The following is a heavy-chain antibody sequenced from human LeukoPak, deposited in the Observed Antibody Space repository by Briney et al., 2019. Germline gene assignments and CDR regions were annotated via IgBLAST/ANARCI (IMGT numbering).Heavy chain of an antibody. CDR2: IWYDGRNK. D-gene: IGHD3-22*01. J-gene: IGHJ4*02. CDR1: GFTFSSYG. CDR3: ARDTESSGYYYPDY. V-gene: IGHV3-33*01. Sequence: PGGSLRLSCAASGFTFSSYGMHWVRQAPGKGLEWVAVIWYDGRNKYYADSVKGRFTISRDNSKNTLYLQMNSLRAEDTAVYYCARDTESSGYYYPDYWGQGTLVTVSS.